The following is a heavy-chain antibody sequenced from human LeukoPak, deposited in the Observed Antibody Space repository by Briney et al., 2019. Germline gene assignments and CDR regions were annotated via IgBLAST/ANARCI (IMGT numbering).Heavy chain of an antibody. CDR3: AKYGDTRIITGAGHFDF. CDR2: IRAGGGST. V-gene: IGHV3-23*01. Sequence: GGSLRLSCAASGFTFSSYAVSWVRQAPGKGVEGVSGIRAGGGSTYYADSVKGRFTISRDNSKNTLYLQLNSLTAEDTAVYYCAKYGDTRIITGAGHFDFWGQGTLVTVSS. D-gene: IGHD4-17*01. CDR1: GFTFSSYA. J-gene: IGHJ4*02.